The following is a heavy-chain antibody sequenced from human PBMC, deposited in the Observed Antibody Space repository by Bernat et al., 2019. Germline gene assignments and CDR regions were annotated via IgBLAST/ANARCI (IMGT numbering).Heavy chain of an antibody. CDR1: GFTFGSYW. V-gene: IGHV3-74*03. CDR2: INSDGNVI. D-gene: IGHD3-10*01. CDR3: AKDGQLTPYFYYYMDV. Sequence: EMQLVESGGGLVQPGGSLRLSCAASGFTFGSYWMHWVRQVPGKGLLWVARINSDGNVIKYADSVKGRFTISRDNDKNTLYLQMNSLRAEDTANYYCAKDGQLTPYFYYYMDVWGRGTTVTVSS. J-gene: IGHJ6*03.